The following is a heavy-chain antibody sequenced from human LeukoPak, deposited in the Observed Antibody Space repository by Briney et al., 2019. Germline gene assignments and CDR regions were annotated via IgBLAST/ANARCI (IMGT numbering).Heavy chain of an antibody. J-gene: IGHJ5*02. CDR1: GFSISADFY. D-gene: IGHD1-26*01. V-gene: IGHV4-38-2*01. CDR3: ANAGWAGGKFDN. CDR2: VLHSGSS. Sequence: SETLSLTCSVSGFSISADFYWGWIRQSPGQGLEWIGSVLHSGSSHYNPSLKSRVTISVDTSKNQFSLKLSSVTAADTAVYYWANAGWAGGKFDNWGQEPLVTVPP.